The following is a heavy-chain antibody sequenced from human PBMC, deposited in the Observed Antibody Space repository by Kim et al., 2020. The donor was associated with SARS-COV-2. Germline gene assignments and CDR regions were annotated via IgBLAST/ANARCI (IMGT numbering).Heavy chain of an antibody. Sequence: GGSLRLSCAASGFTFSSYGMHWVRQAPGKGLEWVAVIWYDGSNKYYADSVKGRFTISRDNSKNTLYLQMNSLRAEDTAVYYCASISSSWSGGPDYWGQGTLVTVSS. D-gene: IGHD6-13*01. V-gene: IGHV3-33*01. CDR3: ASISSSWSGGPDY. CDR2: IWYDGSNK. J-gene: IGHJ4*02. CDR1: GFTFSSYG.